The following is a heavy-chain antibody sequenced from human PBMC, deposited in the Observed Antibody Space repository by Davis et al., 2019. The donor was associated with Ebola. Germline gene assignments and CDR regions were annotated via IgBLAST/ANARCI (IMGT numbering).Heavy chain of an antibody. D-gene: IGHD2-2*01. CDR1: GVSISSSSYY. CDR2: IYYSGST. CDR3: ARRSTITWFFDY. Sequence: PSETLSLTCTVSGVSISSSSYYWGWIRQPPGKGLEWIGSIYYSGSTYYNPSLKSRVTVSVDTSKNQFSLKLTSVTAADTAVYYCARRSTITWFFDYWGQGTLVTVSS. V-gene: IGHV4-39*01. J-gene: IGHJ4*02.